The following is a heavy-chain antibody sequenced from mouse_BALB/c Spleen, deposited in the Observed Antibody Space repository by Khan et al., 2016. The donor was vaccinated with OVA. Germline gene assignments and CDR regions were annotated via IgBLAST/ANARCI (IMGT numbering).Heavy chain of an antibody. Sequence: QVQLQQPGAELVRPGASVKLSCKASGYSFTSYWMNWVKQRPGQGLEWIGMINPSDSETRLNQKFKDKATLTVDKSSSTAYMQRSSPTSEDSAVYYCARERYGYDVDYWGQGTTLTVSS. CDR1: GYSFTSYW. J-gene: IGHJ2*01. CDR2: INPSDSET. D-gene: IGHD2-2*01. V-gene: IGHV1-61*01. CDR3: ARERYGYDVDY.